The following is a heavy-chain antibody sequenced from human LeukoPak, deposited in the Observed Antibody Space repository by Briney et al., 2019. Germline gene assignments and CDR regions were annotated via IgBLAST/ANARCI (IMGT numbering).Heavy chain of an antibody. CDR1: GFTFNSYE. D-gene: IGHD3-10*01. J-gene: IGHJ4*02. Sequence: GGSLRLSCAASGFTFNSYEMNWVRQAPGKGLDWVSYISSSGSTIYYADSVKGRFTISRDNAKNSLYLQMNSLRAEDTAVYYCARDQGYYGSGRYFDYWGQGTLVTVSS. CDR2: ISSSGSTI. V-gene: IGHV3-48*03. CDR3: ARDQGYYGSGRYFDY.